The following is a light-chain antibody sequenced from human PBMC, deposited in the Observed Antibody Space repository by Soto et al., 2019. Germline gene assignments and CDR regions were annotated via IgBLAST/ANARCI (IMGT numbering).Light chain of an antibody. CDR3: ATWDDSLSGHYV. CDR2: SNN. CDR1: SSNIGSNY. V-gene: IGLV1-47*02. Sequence: QSVLTQPPSASGTPGQRVTISCSGSSSNIGSNYVCWYQHLPGTAPKLLIYSNNQRPSGVPDRFSGSKSGTSASLAISGLRSEYEADYYCATWDDSLSGHYVFGTGTKLTVL. J-gene: IGLJ1*01.